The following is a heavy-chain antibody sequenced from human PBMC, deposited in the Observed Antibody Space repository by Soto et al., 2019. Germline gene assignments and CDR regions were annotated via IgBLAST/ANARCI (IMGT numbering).Heavy chain of an antibody. CDR3: AKVVVSATHYYYYDLDV. CDR2: ISHDGSNK. J-gene: IGHJ6*02. Sequence: SLRLSCAASGFTFRNYGMHWVRQAPGMGLEWVAVISHDGSNKYYADSVKGRFSISRDSSENTLYLQRNSLRAEDTAVYYCAKVVVSATHYYYYDLDVWGQGTPVTVSS. D-gene: IGHD2-15*01. CDR1: GFTFRNYG. V-gene: IGHV3-30*18.